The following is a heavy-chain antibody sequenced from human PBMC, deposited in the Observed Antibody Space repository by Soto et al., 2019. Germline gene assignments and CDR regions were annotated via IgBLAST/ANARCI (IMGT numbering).Heavy chain of an antibody. Sequence: ASVKVSCKASGYTFTSYGISWVRQAPGQGLEWMGWISAYNGNANYAQKLQGRVTMPTDTSTSTAYMELRSLRSDDTAVYYCARDRPGYYDSSGYPPYDYWGQGTLVTVSS. V-gene: IGHV1-18*01. CDR1: GYTFTSYG. CDR2: ISAYNGNA. CDR3: ARDRPGYYDSSGYPPYDY. D-gene: IGHD3-22*01. J-gene: IGHJ4*02.